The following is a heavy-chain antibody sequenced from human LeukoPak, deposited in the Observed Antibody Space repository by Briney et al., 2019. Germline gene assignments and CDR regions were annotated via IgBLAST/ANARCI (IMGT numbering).Heavy chain of an antibody. CDR3: ARYPGIAVAGFDY. J-gene: IGHJ4*02. CDR1: GGSISTSNYY. Sequence: SETLSLTCTVSGGSISTSNYYWGWIRQPPGKGPEWIGNIFYSVSTYYSPSLRSRVTISLDTSRNQFALKLNAVTAADTAVYYCARYPGIAVAGFDYWGQGTLVTVSS. CDR2: IFYSVST. V-gene: IGHV4-39*06. D-gene: IGHD6-19*01.